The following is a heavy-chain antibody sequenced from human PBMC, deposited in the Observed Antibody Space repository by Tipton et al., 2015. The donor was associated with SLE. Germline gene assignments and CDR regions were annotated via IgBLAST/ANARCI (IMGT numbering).Heavy chain of an antibody. V-gene: IGHV4-34*01. CDR1: GGSFSVYY. Sequence: TLSLTCAVHGGSFSVYYWSWIRQSPEKGLEWIGEINHRGDSNYNPSLKSRVAISLDTSKNQFSLRLGSVTAADTAVYFCARHHSLLRRFDPWGQGTLVTVSS. D-gene: IGHD5-12*01. CDR2: INHRGDS. CDR3: ARHHSLLRRFDP. J-gene: IGHJ5*02.